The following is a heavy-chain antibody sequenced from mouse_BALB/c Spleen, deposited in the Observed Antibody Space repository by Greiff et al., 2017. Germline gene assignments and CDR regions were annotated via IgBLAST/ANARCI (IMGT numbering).Heavy chain of an antibody. CDR1: GYSITSGYY. CDR3: ADSYGSSYGWYFDV. Sequence: DVKLQESGPGLVKPSQSLSLTCSVTGYSITSGYYWYWIRQSPGNKLEWMGYISYDGSNNYNPSLKNRISITRDTSKNQFFLKLNTVTTEDTAAYYCADSYGSSYGWYFDVWGAGTTVTVSS. J-gene: IGHJ1*01. D-gene: IGHD1-1*01. V-gene: IGHV3-6*02. CDR2: ISYDGSN.